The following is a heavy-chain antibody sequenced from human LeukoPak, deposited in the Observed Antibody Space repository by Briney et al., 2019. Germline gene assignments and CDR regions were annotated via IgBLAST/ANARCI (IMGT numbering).Heavy chain of an antibody. V-gene: IGHV3-53*04. CDR3: ARATYDSSGYYLGSQGALDI. Sequence: PGGSLRLSCAASGFTVSSNYMSWVRQAPGKGLEWVSVIYSGGSTYYADSVKGRFTISRHNSKNTLYLQMNSLRAEDTAVYYCARATYDSSGYYLGSQGALDIWGQGTMVTVSS. D-gene: IGHD3-22*01. J-gene: IGHJ3*02. CDR2: IYSGGST. CDR1: GFTVSSNY.